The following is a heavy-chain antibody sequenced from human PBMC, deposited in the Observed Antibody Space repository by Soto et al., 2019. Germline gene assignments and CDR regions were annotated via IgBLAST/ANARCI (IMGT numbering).Heavy chain of an antibody. J-gene: IGHJ6*02. CDR2: ISFDGTYK. V-gene: IGHV3-30-3*01. CDR3: ARLAYSSSFYWGNGMDV. D-gene: IGHD6-13*01. Sequence: PGGSLRLSCAASGSSFSSYAMNWVRQAPDKGLEWVAVISFDGTYKNYVDSVKGRFTISRDNFKNTVSLQMNSLRAEDTAVFYCARLAYSSSFYWGNGMDVWGQGTTVTVSS. CDR1: GSSFSSYA.